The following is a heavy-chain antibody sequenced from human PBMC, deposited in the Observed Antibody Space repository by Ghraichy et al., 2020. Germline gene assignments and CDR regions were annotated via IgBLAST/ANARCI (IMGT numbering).Heavy chain of an antibody. V-gene: IGHV4-39*01. CDR1: GGSISSSSYY. Sequence: SETLSLTCTVSGGSISSSSYYWGWIRQPPGKGLEWIGSIYYSGSTYYNPSLKSRVTISVATSKNPFSLKLSSVTAADTAVYYCARRIAAAGTLWYFDLWGRGTLVTVSS. J-gene: IGHJ2*01. CDR3: ARRIAAAGTLWYFDL. CDR2: IYYSGST. D-gene: IGHD6-13*01.